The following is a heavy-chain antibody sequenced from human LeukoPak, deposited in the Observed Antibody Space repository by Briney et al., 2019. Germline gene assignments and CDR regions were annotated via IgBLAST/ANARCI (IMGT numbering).Heavy chain of an antibody. Sequence: GGSLRLSCAASGFTFSSYAMSWVRQAPGKGLEWVSGTSGSGGSTYYAGSVKGRFTISGDNSKNTLYLQMNSLRVEDTAVYYCARDGGGLDYWGQGTQVTVSS. D-gene: IGHD3-16*01. V-gene: IGHV3-23*01. J-gene: IGHJ4*02. CDR2: TSGSGGST. CDR1: GFTFSSYA. CDR3: ARDGGGLDY.